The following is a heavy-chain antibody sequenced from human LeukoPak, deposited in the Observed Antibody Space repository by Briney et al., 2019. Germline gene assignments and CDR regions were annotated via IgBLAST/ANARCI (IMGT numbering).Heavy chain of an antibody. D-gene: IGHD6-6*01. Sequence: ASVKVSCKASGYTFTSYGISWVRQAPGQGLEWMGWISAYNGNTNYAQKLQGRVTMTTDTSTSTAYMELRSLRSDDTAVYYCASVRVSSIAALDWFDPWGQGTLVTLSS. CDR3: ASVRVSSIAALDWFDP. CDR2: ISAYNGNT. J-gene: IGHJ5*02. CDR1: GYTFTSYG. V-gene: IGHV1-18*01.